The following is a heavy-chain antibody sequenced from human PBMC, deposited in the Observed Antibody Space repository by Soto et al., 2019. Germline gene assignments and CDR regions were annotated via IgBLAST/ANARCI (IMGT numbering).Heavy chain of an antibody. V-gene: IGHV5-51*01. CDR1: GYIFSNYW. CDR3: ASSVVVPSTMNYFDY. Sequence: LGESLKISCNGSGYIFSNYWIAWVRQMPGKGLEWMGIIFPADSDTKYSPSFQGQVTISADKSISTAYLQWSSLKASDTAMYYCASSVVVPSTMNYFDYWGQGSLVTVSS. CDR2: IFPADSDT. D-gene: IGHD2-15*01. J-gene: IGHJ4*02.